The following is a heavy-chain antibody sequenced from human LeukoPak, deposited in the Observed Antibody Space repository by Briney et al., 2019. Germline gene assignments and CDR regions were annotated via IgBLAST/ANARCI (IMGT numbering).Heavy chain of an antibody. CDR3: ARVGLDISTHLDY. V-gene: IGHV4-39*07. CDR2: IYYSGNT. Sequence: SETLSLTCTVSGGSIRGSSHYWGWIRQPPGKGLEWIGSIYYSGNTYYNPSLKSRVTISVDTSKNQFSLKLSSVTAADTAVYYCARVGLDISTHLDYWGQGTLVTVSS. CDR1: GGSIRGSSHY. D-gene: IGHD2-2*01. J-gene: IGHJ4*02.